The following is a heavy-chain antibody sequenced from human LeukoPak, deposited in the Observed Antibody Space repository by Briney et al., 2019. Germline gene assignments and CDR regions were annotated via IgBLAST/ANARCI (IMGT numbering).Heavy chain of an antibody. D-gene: IGHD4-11*01. Sequence: SETLSLTCTVSGVSVSSGTYYWSWIRQPPGKGLEWIGYIYYSGSTNYNPSLKSRVTISVDTSKSQFSLKLSSVTAADTAVYYCARDRVRGNSNPFFDYWGQGTLVTVSS. CDR2: IYYSGST. CDR1: GVSVSSGTYY. V-gene: IGHV4-61*01. CDR3: ARDRVRGNSNPFFDY. J-gene: IGHJ4*02.